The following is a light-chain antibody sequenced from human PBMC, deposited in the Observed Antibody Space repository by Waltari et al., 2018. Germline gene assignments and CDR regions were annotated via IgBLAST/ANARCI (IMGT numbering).Light chain of an antibody. V-gene: IGKV3-20*01. CDR3: QHYVRLPAT. CDR2: GAS. CDR1: QSVGRT. Sequence: LSCRARQSVGRTLAWYQQKPGQAPRLLMYGASSRATGTPDRFSGSGSGTDFSLTISRLEPEDFAVYYCQHYVRLPATFGQGTKVEIK. J-gene: IGKJ1*01.